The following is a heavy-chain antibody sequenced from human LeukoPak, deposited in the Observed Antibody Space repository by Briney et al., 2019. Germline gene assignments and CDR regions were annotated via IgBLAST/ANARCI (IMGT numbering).Heavy chain of an antibody. CDR2: INAGNGNT. Sequence: ASVKVSCKASGYTFTSYGMHWVRQAPGQRLEWMGWINAGNGNTKYSEEFQGRVTISRDTSASTAYMELSSLRSEDTAVYYCASAFWSGYYLDYWGQGTLVTVSS. D-gene: IGHD3-3*01. J-gene: IGHJ4*02. CDR3: ASAFWSGYYLDY. V-gene: IGHV1-3*01. CDR1: GYTFTSYG.